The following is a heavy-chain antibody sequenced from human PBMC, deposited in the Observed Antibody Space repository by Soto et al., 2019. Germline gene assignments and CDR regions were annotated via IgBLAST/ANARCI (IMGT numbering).Heavy chain of an antibody. D-gene: IGHD3-10*01. Sequence: QITLKESGPTLVRPTQTLTLTFTFSGFSLSTTGVGVGWLRQPPGKALEWLALISWDDDKRYSPSLKSRLTITKDTSKNEVILTMTNMDPVDTATYYCAQILRDYGLGRERANSFDPWGQGTQVTVSS. V-gene: IGHV2-5*02. CDR3: AQILRDYGLGRERANSFDP. J-gene: IGHJ5*02. CDR2: ISWDDDK. CDR1: GFSLSTTGVG.